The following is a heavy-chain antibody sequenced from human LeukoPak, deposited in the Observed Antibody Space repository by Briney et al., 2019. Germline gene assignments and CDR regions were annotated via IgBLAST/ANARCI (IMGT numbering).Heavy chain of an antibody. J-gene: IGHJ4*02. CDR2: INHSGST. V-gene: IGHV4-34*01. CDR3: TKGRGI. D-gene: IGHD3-10*01. Sequence: SETLSLTCAVYGGSFSGYYWSWIRQPPGKGLEWIGEINHSGSTNYNPSLKSRVTISVDTSKNQFSLKLTSVTAADTAVYYCTKGRGIWGQGTLVTVSS. CDR1: GGSFSGYY.